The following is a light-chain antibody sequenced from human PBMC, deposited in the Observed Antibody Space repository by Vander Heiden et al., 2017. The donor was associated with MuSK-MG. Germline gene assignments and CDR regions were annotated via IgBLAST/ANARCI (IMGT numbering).Light chain of an antibody. CDR2: AAS. J-gene: IGKJ4*01. V-gene: IGKV1-39*01. CDR3: QQSDSSPLT. CDR1: HSISTY. Sequence: DIQTTHAPAALSASVGDRVTITCRASHSISTYLNWYQQKPGKAPELLIYAASSLQSGVPSRFSGSGSETDFPLTISRLQYQDSATYYCQQSDSSPLTFGGGTEVEIK.